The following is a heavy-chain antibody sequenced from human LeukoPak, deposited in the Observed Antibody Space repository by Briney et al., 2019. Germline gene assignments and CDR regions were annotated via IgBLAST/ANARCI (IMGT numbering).Heavy chain of an antibody. V-gene: IGHV4-59*12. D-gene: IGHD3/OR15-3a*01. Sequence: PSETLSLTCTVSGGSISSYYWSWIRQPPGKGLEWIGYIYYSGSTNYNPSLKSRVTMSVDTSKNQFSLKLSSVTAADTAVYYCARFWTHEDAFDIWGQGTMVTVSS. J-gene: IGHJ3*02. CDR3: ARFWTHEDAFDI. CDR1: GGSISSYY. CDR2: IYYSGST.